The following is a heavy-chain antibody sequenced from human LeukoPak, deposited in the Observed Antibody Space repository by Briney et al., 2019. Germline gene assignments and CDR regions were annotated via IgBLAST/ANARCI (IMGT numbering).Heavy chain of an antibody. CDR2: INPNSGGT. V-gene: IGHV1-2*02. J-gene: IGHJ3*02. Sequence: ASVKVSCKASGYTFTGYYMHWVGQAPGQGLEWMGWINPNSGGTNYAQKFQGRVTMTRDTSISTAYMELSRLRSDDTAVYYCARDLVVITFGGVIVAPDDAFDIWGQGTMVTVSS. CDR1: GYTFTGYY. D-gene: IGHD3-16*02. CDR3: ARDLVVITFGGVIVAPDDAFDI.